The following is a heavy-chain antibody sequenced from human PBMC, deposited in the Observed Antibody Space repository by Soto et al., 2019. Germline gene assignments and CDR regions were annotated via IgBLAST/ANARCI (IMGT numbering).Heavy chain of an antibody. D-gene: IGHD3-10*01. CDR1: VGSISSGGYF. V-gene: IGHV4-31*11. CDR2: VFYSGRT. J-gene: IGHJ4*02. CDR3: ARGVTRVTINH. Sequence: QVQLQESGPRLVKPSQTLSLTCAVSVGSISSGGYFWNWIRQHPGKGLVWIGYVFYSGRTYYNPSLKSRVTISVDTSKNQFSLKMSSVTAADTAVYYCARGVTRVTINHWGQGTLVAVSS.